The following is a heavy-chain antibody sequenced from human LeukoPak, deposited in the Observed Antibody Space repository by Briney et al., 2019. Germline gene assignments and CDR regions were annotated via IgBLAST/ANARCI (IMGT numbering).Heavy chain of an antibody. V-gene: IGHV5-51*01. CDR2: IYPGDSDT. CDR1: GYSFTSYW. Sequence: GESLKISCKGSGYSFTSYWIGWVRQMPGKGLEWMGIIYPGDSDTRYSPSFQGQVTISADKSISTAYLQWSSLKASDTAMYYCAGFYDSSGYYFAYWGQGTLVTVSS. J-gene: IGHJ4*02. CDR3: AGFYDSSGYYFAY. D-gene: IGHD3-22*01.